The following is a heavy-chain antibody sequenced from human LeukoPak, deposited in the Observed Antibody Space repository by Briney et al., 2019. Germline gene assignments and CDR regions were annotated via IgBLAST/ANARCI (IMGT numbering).Heavy chain of an antibody. D-gene: IGHD1-26*01. CDR2: IYFSGST. J-gene: IGHJ6*03. CDR3: ARVSWRTLPYYYYYMDV. CDR1: GGSISSSSYH. V-gene: IGHV4-39*07. Sequence: SETLSLTCTVSGGSISSSSYHWGWIRQPPGKKLEWIGSIYFSGSTYYNPSLKSRVTISVDTSKNQFSLKLSSVTAADTAVYYCARVSWRTLPYYYYYMDVWGKGTTVTVSS.